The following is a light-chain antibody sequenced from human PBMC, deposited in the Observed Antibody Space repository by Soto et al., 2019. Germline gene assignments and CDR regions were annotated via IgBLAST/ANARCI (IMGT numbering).Light chain of an antibody. CDR1: QSVSSN. J-gene: IGKJ5*01. Sequence: EIVLTQSPATLSLSPGERATLSCRASQSVSSNLAWYQQKLGQAPRLLIYGASTRATGISARISGSGSGTEFTLTISSLQSEDFAIYYCQQYNNWPLTFGQGTRLEIK. V-gene: IGKV3-15*01. CDR2: GAS. CDR3: QQYNNWPLT.